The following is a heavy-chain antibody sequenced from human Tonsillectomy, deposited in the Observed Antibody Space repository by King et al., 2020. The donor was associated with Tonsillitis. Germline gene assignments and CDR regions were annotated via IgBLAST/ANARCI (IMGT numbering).Heavy chain of an antibody. V-gene: IGHV3-21*01. CDR2: ISRSSDYI. CDR1: GFTFSYYD. Sequence: VQLVESGGGLVKPGGSLRLSCAASGFTFSYYDMNWVRQAPGKGLEWVSSISRSSDYIYYADSVKGRFTISRDNAKNSLFLQMNSLRAEDTAVYYCASSAHIHTGNYWWGQGTLAT. J-gene: IGHJ4*02. CDR3: ASSAHIHTGNYW. D-gene: IGHD1-26*01.